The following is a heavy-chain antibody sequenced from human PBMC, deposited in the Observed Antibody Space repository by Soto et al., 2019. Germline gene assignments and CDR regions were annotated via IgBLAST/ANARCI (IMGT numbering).Heavy chain of an antibody. Sequence: ASVKVSCKASGYTFTSYAMHWVRQAPGQRLEWMGWLNAGNGNTKYSQKFQGRVTITRGTSASRAYMELSSLRSEDTAVYYCARVGYSGSYDAFDIWGQGTMVTVSS. D-gene: IGHD1-26*01. CDR1: GYTFTSYA. CDR3: ARVGYSGSYDAFDI. V-gene: IGHV1-3*01. J-gene: IGHJ3*02. CDR2: LNAGNGNT.